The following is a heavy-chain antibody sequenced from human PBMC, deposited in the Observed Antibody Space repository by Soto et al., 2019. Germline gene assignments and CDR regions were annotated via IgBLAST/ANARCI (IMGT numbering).Heavy chain of an antibody. CDR1: GGSFSGYY. CDR2: INHSGSA. J-gene: IGHJ6*02. Sequence: SETLSLTCAVYGGSFSGYYWSWIRQPPGKGLEWIGEINHSGSANYNPSLKSRVTISVDTSKNQFSLKLSSVTAADTAVYYCARATSITMIVVVTGPNYGMDVWGQGTTVTVSS. CDR3: ARATSITMIVVVTGPNYGMDV. V-gene: IGHV4-34*01. D-gene: IGHD3-22*01.